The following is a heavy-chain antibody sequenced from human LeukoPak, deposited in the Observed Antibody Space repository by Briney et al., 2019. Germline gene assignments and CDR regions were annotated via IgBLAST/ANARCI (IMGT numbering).Heavy chain of an antibody. J-gene: IGHJ4*02. Sequence: PGGSLRLSCAASGFTFSSYGMHWVRQAPGKGLEWVAFIRYDGSNKYYADSVKGRFTISRDNAKNTLYLQMNSLRAEDTAVYYCARGGSSGWHDEIDYWGQGTLVTVSS. CDR1: GFTFSSYG. CDR3: ARGGSSGWHDEIDY. CDR2: IRYDGSNK. V-gene: IGHV3-30*02. D-gene: IGHD6-19*01.